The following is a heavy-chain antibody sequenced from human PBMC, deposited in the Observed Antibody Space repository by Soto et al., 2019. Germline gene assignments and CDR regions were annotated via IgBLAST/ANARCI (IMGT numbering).Heavy chain of an antibody. CDR1: GYTFTSYG. CDR2: ISAYNGNT. CDR3: AGGDGFRFLGWLMGGRAV. D-gene: IGHD3-3*01. J-gene: IGHJ6*02. V-gene: IGHV1-18*01. Sequence: QVQLVQSGAEVKKPGASVKVSCKASGYTFTSYGISWVRQAPGQGLEWMGWISAYNGNTNYAQKLQGRVTMTTDTSTSKPYMGLRSLGSETTAGYSGAGGDGFRFLGWLMGGRAVWAKGPRSPSP.